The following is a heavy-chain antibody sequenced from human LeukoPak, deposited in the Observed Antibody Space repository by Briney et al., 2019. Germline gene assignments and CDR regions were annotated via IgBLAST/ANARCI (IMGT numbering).Heavy chain of an antibody. J-gene: IGHJ4*02. CDR2: IKSKTDGGTT. CDR3: TTDSAAIDY. D-gene: IGHD2-15*01. Sequence: GGSLRLSWAASGFTFSSHSMNWVGKAPGKGLEWVGRIKSKTDGGTTDYAAPVKGRFTISRDDSKNTLYLQMNSLKTEDTAVYYCTTDSAAIDYWGQGTLVTVSS. CDR1: GFTFSSHS. V-gene: IGHV3-15*07.